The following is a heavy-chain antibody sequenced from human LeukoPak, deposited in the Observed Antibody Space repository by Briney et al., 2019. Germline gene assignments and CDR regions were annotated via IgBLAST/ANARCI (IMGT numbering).Heavy chain of an antibody. CDR3: ARVTAVAGNAEYFQH. D-gene: IGHD6-19*01. J-gene: IGHJ1*01. CDR1: GGSFSGYY. CDR2: INHSGST. Sequence: PSETLSLTCAVYGGSFSGYYWSWIRQPPGKGLEWIGEINHSGSTNYNPSLKSRVTISVDTSKNQFSLKLSSVTAADTAVYYCARVTAVAGNAEYFQHWGQGTLVTVSS. V-gene: IGHV4-34*01.